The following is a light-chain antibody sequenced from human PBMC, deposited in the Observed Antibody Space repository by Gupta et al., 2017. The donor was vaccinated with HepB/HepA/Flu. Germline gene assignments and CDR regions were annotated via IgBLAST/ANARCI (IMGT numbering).Light chain of an antibody. CDR2: LGS. V-gene: IGKV2-28*01. CDR1: QSLLHSNGYNY. CDR3: MQARQTPIT. Sequence: DIVMSQSPLSLPVTPGEPASISCRSSQSLLHSNGYNYLDWYPQKPGQSPQLLIYLGSNRAPGVPDRFSGSGSGTDFTLKISRVEAEDVGVYYCMQARQTPITFGQGTRLEIK. J-gene: IGKJ5*01.